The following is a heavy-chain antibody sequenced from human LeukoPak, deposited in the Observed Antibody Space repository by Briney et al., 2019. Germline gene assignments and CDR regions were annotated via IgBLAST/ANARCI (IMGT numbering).Heavy chain of an antibody. CDR3: ANPDSSGYYLGY. V-gene: IGHV3-23*01. CDR2: ISGSGGST. CDR1: GFTFSSYA. D-gene: IGHD3-22*01. J-gene: IGHJ4*02. Sequence: TGGSLRLSCAASGFTFSSYAMSWVRQAPGKGLEWVSAISGSGGSTYYADSVKGRFTISRDNSKNTLYLQMNSLRAEDTAVYYCANPDSSGYYLGYWGQGTLVTVSS.